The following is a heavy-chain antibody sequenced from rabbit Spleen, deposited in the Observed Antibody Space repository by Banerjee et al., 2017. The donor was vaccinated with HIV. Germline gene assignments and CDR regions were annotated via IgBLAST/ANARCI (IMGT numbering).Heavy chain of an antibody. Sequence: EQLVESGGGLVKLEGSLKFSGKASEFPFGIRAGRGGVGQAPGKGLEWIACINAVTGKAVYASWAKGRFTFSKTSTTTVTLQVTSLTAADTATYFCARDLVAVIGWNFSLWCPGTLVTVS. D-gene: IGHD1-1*01. J-gene: IGHJ4*01. CDR2: INAVTGKA. CDR3: ARDLVAVIGWNFSL. CDR1: EFPFGIRAG. V-gene: IGHV1S45*01.